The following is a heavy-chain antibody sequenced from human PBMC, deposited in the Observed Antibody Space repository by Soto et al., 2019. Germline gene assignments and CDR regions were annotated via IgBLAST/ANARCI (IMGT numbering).Heavy chain of an antibody. D-gene: IGHD1-1*01. CDR2: IYYSGST. CDR3: ARAFYNHDAFDI. Sequence: PSETLSLTCTVSGGSISSYYWSWIRQPPGKGLEWIGYIYYSGSTNYNPSLKSRVTISVDTSKNQFSLKLSSVTAADTAVYYCARAFYNHDAFDIWGQGXMVTV. CDR1: GGSISSYY. J-gene: IGHJ3*02. V-gene: IGHV4-59*01.